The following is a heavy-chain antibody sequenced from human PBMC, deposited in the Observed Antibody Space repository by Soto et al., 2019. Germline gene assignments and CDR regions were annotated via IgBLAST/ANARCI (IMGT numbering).Heavy chain of an antibody. V-gene: IGHV4-39*01. D-gene: IGHD3-22*01. CDR1: GGSISSSSYY. Sequence: PSETLSLTCTVSGGSISSSSYYWGWIRQPPGKGLEWIGSIYYSGSTYYNPSLKSRVTISVDTSKNQFSLKLSSVTAADTAVYYCARGITMIVVTMGDWFDPWGQGTLVTVSS. J-gene: IGHJ5*02. CDR2: IYYSGST. CDR3: ARGITMIVVTMGDWFDP.